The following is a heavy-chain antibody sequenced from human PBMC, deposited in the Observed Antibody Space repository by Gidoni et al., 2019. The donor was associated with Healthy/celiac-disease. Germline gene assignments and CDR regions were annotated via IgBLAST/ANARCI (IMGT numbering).Heavy chain of an antibody. CDR2: RWYDGSNK. CDR3: ARERIQLWSRFFDY. D-gene: IGHD5-18*01. J-gene: IGHJ4*02. V-gene: IGHV3-33*01. CDR1: GFTFSSYG. Sequence: QVQLVESGGGVVQPGRSLRLSCAASGFTFSSYGLHWVRQAPGKGLEWVAVRWYDGSNKYYADSVKGRFTISRDNSKNTLYLQMNSLRAEDTAVYYCARERIQLWSRFFDYWGQGTLVTVSS.